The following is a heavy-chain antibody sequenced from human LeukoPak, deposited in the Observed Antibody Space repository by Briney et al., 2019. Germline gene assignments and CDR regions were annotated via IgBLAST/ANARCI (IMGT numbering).Heavy chain of an antibody. D-gene: IGHD2-2*01. J-gene: IGHJ6*02. CDR2: IYYSGST. Sequence: SETLSLTCTVSGGSISSSSYYWGWIRQPPGKGLEWIGTIYYSGSTFYNPSLKSRVTMPVDTSKNQFSLNLTSVTAADTAVYYCAREDLVVVPLDYYGVDVWGQGTTVTVSS. CDR3: AREDLVVVPLDYYGVDV. V-gene: IGHV4-39*02. CDR1: GGSISSSSYY.